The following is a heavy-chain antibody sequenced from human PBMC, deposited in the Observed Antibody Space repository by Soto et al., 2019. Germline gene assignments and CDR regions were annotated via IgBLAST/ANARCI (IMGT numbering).Heavy chain of an antibody. D-gene: IGHD2-2*01. CDR3: ARLGCSSTSCLKRGFARPDDY. V-gene: IGHV4-30-4*01. Sequence: SETLSLTCTVSGGSISSGDYYWSWIRQPPGKGLEWIGYIYYSGSTYYNPSLKSRVTISVDTSKNQFSLKLSSVTAADTAVYCCARLGCSSTSCLKRGFARPDDYWGQGTLVTVSS. CDR1: GGSISSGDYY. J-gene: IGHJ4*02. CDR2: IYYSGST.